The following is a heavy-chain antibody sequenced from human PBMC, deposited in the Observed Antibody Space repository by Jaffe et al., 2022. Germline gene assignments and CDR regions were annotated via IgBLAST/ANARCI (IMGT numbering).Heavy chain of an antibody. J-gene: IGHJ1*01. CDR2: IYTSGST. CDR1: GGSISSGSYY. V-gene: IGHV4-61*02. Sequence: QVQLQESGPGLVKPSQTLSLTCTVSGGSISSGSYYWSWIRQPAGKGLEWIGRIYTSGSTNYNPSLKSRVTISVDTSKNQFSLKLSSVTAADTAVYYCARADYSSSWYTTEYFQHWGQGTLVTVSS. D-gene: IGHD6-13*01. CDR3: ARADYSSSWYTTEYFQH.